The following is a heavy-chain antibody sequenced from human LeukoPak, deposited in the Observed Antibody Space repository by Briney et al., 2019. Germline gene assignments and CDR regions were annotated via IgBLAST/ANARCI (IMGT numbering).Heavy chain of an antibody. J-gene: IGHJ4*02. CDR2: IYYSGST. D-gene: IGHD3-16*02. CDR3: ARAKIDYVWGSYRYRGFDY. Sequence: SETLSLTCTVSGGSISSYYWSWIRQPPGKGLEWIGYIYYSGSTNYNPSLKSRVTISVDTSKNQLSLKLSSVTAADTAVYYCARAKIDYVWGSYRYRGFDYWGQGTLVTVSS. CDR1: GGSISSYY. V-gene: IGHV4-59*01.